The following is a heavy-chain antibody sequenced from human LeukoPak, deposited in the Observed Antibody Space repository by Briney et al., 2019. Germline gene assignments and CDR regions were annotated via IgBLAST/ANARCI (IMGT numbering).Heavy chain of an antibody. Sequence: GGSLRLSCAASGFTFSGYSMNWVRQAPGKGLEWVSSISSTSTYLYYADSVKGRFTISRDNARNSLYLQMNTLRAEDTAVYYCARDRGGYWFDPWGQGTLDTVSS. J-gene: IGHJ5*02. V-gene: IGHV3-21*01. CDR1: GFTFSGYS. CDR2: ISSTSTYL. CDR3: ARDRGGYWFDP. D-gene: IGHD2-15*01.